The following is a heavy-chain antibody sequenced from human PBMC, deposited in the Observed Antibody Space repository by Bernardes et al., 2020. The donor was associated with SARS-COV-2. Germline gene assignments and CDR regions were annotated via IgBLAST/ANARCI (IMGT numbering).Heavy chain of an antibody. J-gene: IGHJ6*03. CDR3: ARGRTSFGVVIRHNYYYYYMDV. D-gene: IGHD3-3*01. CDR2: INHSGST. V-gene: IGHV4-34*01. Sequence: SQTLSLTCALYGRSFSGYYWSWIRQPPGKGLEWIGEINHSGSTNYTPSLKSRVTISVDTSKNQFSLKLSSVTAADTAVYYCARGRTSFGVVIRHNYYYYYMDVWGKGTTVTVSS. CDR1: GRSFSGYY.